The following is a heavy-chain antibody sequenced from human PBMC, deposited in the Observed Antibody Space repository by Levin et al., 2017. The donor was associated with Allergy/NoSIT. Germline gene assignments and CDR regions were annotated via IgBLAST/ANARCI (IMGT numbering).Heavy chain of an antibody. V-gene: IGHV3-30*03. CDR3: ARSTSCCPRVIGY. D-gene: IGHD2-2*01. Sequence: GESLKISCAASGFTFSSYGMHWVRQAPGKGLEWVAVISYDGSNKYYADSVKGRFTISRDNSKNTLYLQMNSLRAEDTAVYYCARSTSCCPRVIGYWGQGTLVTVSS. J-gene: IGHJ4*02. CDR1: GFTFSSYG. CDR2: ISYDGSNK.